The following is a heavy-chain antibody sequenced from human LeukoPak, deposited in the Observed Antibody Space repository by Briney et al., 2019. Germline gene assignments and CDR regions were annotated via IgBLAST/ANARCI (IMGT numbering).Heavy chain of an antibody. CDR3: ARVKYNWNDIFENWFDP. J-gene: IGHJ5*02. D-gene: IGHD1-1*01. CDR2: MNPNSGNT. CDR1: GYTFASYD. V-gene: IGHV1-8*01. Sequence: ASVKVSCKASGYTFASYDISWVRQATGQGLEWMGWMNPNSGNTGFAQKFQGRVTLTRNTSISTAYMELSSLRSEDSAVYYCARVKYNWNDIFENWFDPWGQGTLVTVSS.